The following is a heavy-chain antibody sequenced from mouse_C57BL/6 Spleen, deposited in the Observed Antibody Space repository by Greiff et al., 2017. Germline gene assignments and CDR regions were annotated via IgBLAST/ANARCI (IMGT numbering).Heavy chain of an antibody. Sequence: EVKLMESGGGLVKPGGSLKLSCAASGFTFSDYGMHWVRQAPEKGLEWVAYISSGSSTIYYADTVKGRFTISRDNAKNTLFLQMTSLRSEDTARYYCARDYYGSSWYFDVWGTGTTVTVSS. CDR1: GFTFSDYG. CDR2: ISSGSSTI. D-gene: IGHD1-1*01. CDR3: ARDYYGSSWYFDV. J-gene: IGHJ1*03. V-gene: IGHV5-17*01.